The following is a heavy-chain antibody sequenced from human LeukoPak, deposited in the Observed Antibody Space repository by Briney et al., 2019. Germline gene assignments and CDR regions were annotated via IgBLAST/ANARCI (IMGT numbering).Heavy chain of an antibody. CDR3: ARGQGWQQLVIWFDP. J-gene: IGHJ5*02. V-gene: IGHV5-51*01. CDR2: IYLGGSDT. Sequence: PGESLKISCKGSGYSFTSYWSGRVRQMPGKGRERMGFIYLGGSDTRCSPSFQGQVTISADKSISNAYLQWISLKTSDTAMYYCARGQGWQQLVIWFDPWGQGTLVTVSS. CDR1: GYSFTSYW. D-gene: IGHD6-13*01.